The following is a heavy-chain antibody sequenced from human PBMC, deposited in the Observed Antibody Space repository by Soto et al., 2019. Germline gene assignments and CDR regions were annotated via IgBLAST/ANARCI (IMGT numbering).Heavy chain of an antibody. D-gene: IGHD5-12*01. CDR1: GYTFTNYG. CDR2: ISAYNANT. J-gene: IGHJ4*02. CDR3: AIDPGDSSDY. Sequence: QIQLVQSGAEVKKPGASVKVSCKASGYTFTNYGISWVRKAPAQGLEWMGCISAYNANTNYVQNLQGRVTMTTDTSTTMAYMDLRSLRSDATAVYYCAIDPGDSSDYWGQGPLVNVSS. V-gene: IGHV1-18*01.